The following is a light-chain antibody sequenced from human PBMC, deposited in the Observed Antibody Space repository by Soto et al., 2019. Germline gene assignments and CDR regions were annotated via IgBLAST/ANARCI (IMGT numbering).Light chain of an antibody. CDR3: QQYNTYSWT. CDR1: QSISNR. J-gene: IGKJ1*01. Sequence: DIQMTQFPSTLSASVGDRVTITCRASQSISNRLAWFQQKSGEAPKILIHKVSSLESGVPSRFSGNGSGTEFTLTISSLQPDDFATYYCQQYNTYSWTFGQGTKVEIK. CDR2: KVS. V-gene: IGKV1-5*03.